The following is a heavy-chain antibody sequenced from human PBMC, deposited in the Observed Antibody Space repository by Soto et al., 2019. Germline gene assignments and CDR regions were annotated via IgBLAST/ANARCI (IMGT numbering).Heavy chain of an antibody. D-gene: IGHD3-16*01. CDR3: ARDGAENYVSDY. V-gene: IGHV3-33*01. J-gene: IGHJ4*02. Sequence: QVQLVESGGGVVQPGRSLRLSCAASGFTFSSSGMHWVRQAPGKGLEWVAVIWSDGTKKYYADSVKGRFTISRDNSKNTLYLQMNSLRAEDTAVYYCARDGAENYVSDYWGQGTLVTVSS. CDR2: IWSDGTKK. CDR1: GFTFSSSG.